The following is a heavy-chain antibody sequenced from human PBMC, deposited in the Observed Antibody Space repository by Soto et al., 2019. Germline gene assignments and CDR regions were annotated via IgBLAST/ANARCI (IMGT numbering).Heavy chain of an antibody. CDR2: IYYSGST. V-gene: IGHV4-59*01. CDR1: DGSISSYY. Sequence: SETLSLTCTVSDGSISSYYWSWIRQPPGKGLEWIGYIYYSGSTNYNPSLKSRVTISVDTSKNQFSLKLSSVTAADKAVYYCATNGAVAGTPFDYWGQGTLVTVSS. CDR3: ATNGAVAGTPFDY. D-gene: IGHD6-19*01. J-gene: IGHJ4*02.